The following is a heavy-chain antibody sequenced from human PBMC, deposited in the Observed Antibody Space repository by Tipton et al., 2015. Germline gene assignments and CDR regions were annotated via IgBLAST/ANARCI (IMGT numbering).Heavy chain of an antibody. CDR1: SGSFSGYY. V-gene: IGHV4-34*01. D-gene: IGHD4-17*01. J-gene: IGHJ4*02. CDR2: INDGGRT. Sequence: TLSLTCAVYSGSFSGYYWTWFRQSPGKGLEWIGDINDGGRTDYNPSLKSRVTMSVDKSKKQFSLELSSVTAADTAVYYCARMNAVTTPPDFYFDYWGQGTLVTVSS. CDR3: ARMNAVTTPPDFYFDY.